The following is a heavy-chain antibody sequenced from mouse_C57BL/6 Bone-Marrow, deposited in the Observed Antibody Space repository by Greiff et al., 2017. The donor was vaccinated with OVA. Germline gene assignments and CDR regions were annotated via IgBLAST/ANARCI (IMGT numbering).Heavy chain of an antibody. CDR1: GFTFSSYA. Sequence: EVQLVESGEGLVKPGGSLKLSCAASGFTFSSYAMSWVRQTPEKRLEWVAYISSGGDYIYYADTVKGRFTISRDNARNTLYLQMSSLKSEDTAMYYCTREGYDLGYFDYWGQGTTLTVSS. D-gene: IGHD2-4*01. V-gene: IGHV5-9-1*02. J-gene: IGHJ2*01. CDR3: TREGYDLGYFDY. CDR2: ISSGGDYI.